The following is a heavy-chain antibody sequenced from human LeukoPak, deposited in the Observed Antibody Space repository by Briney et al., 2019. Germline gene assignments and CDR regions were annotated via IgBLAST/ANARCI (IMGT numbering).Heavy chain of an antibody. CDR3: TRARRYFGRFDP. J-gene: IGHJ5*02. Sequence: GASVKVSCKASGFTFTDYYFHWVRLAPGQGLEWMGWVDAESGATHIAGDFRGRVTMTRHTSFNTAHVYLSELTSDDPADYFCTRARRYFGRFDPWGQGTLVTVSS. D-gene: IGHD3-10*01. CDR2: VDAESGAT. CDR1: GFTFTDYY. V-gene: IGHV1-2*02.